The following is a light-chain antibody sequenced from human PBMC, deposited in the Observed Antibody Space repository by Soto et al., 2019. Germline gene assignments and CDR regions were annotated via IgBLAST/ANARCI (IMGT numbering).Light chain of an antibody. Sequence: EVVMTQSPATVSVSPGEGVTLSCRASQTISNDLAWYQQKPGQAPRLLIYGASTRATGVPARFSGGGSGTEFTLTLSSLQSEDFAFYYCQHHNKLPSVTFGGGNKVEIK. CDR2: GAS. J-gene: IGKJ4*01. CDR3: QHHNKLPSVT. CDR1: QTISND. V-gene: IGKV3-15*01.